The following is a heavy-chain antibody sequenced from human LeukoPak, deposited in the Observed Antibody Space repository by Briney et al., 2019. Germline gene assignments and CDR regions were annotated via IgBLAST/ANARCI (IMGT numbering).Heavy chain of an antibody. V-gene: IGHV3-30*03. CDR3: ASWGDYGSGSYGLLDY. J-gene: IGHJ4*02. CDR1: GFTFSSYG. D-gene: IGHD3-10*01. CDR2: ISYDGSNK. Sequence: PGGSLRLSCAASGFTFSSYGMHWVRQAPGKGLEWVAVISYDGSNKYYADSVKGRFTISRDNSKNTLYPQMNSLRAEDTAVYYCASWGDYGSGSYGLLDYWGQGTLVTVSS.